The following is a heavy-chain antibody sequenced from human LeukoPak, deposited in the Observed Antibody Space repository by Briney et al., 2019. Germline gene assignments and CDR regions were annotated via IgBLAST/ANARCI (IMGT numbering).Heavy chain of an antibody. CDR1: GFTFSDYY. CDR3: ARDLGVGLSYDYADY. Sequence: GGSLRLSCAASGFTFSDYYMSWIRQAPGKGLEWVSYISSSGSTIYYADSVKGRCTISRDNAKNSLYLQMNSLRAGDTAVYYCARDLGVGLSYDYADYWGQGTLVTVSS. V-gene: IGHV3-11*01. D-gene: IGHD2-15*01. J-gene: IGHJ4*02. CDR2: ISSSGSTI.